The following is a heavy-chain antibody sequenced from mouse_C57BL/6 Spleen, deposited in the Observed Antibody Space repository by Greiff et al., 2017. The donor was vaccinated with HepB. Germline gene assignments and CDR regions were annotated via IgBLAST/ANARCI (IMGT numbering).Heavy chain of an antibody. J-gene: IGHJ2*01. Sequence: VQLQQSGPELVKPGASVKISCKASGYAFSSSWMNWVEQRPGKGLEWIGRIYPGDGDTNYNGKFKGKATLTADKSSSTVYMQLSRLTSEDSAVEIWARDGTVVVDYWGQGTTLTVSS. D-gene: IGHD1-1*01. CDR1: GYAFSSSW. V-gene: IGHV1-82*01. CDR2: IYPGDGDT. CDR3: ARDGTVVVDY.